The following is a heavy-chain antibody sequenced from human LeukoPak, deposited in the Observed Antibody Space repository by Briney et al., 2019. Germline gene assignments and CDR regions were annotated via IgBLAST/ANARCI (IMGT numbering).Heavy chain of an antibody. CDR3: ARDREYSYFDY. V-gene: IGHV3-15*01. CDR1: GFTLNNAW. Sequence: PGGSLRLSCAASGFTLNNAWMSWVRQAPGKGLEWLGRIKRETDGGTIDYAAPVKGRFTISRDDSRNTLYLQMNSLRAEDTAVYYCARDREYSYFDYWGQGTLVTVSS. D-gene: IGHD5-18*01. CDR2: IKRETDGGTI. J-gene: IGHJ4*02.